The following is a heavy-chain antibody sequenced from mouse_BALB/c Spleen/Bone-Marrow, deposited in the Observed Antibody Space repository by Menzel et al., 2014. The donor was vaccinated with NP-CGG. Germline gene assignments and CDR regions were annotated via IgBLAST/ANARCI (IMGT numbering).Heavy chain of an antibody. D-gene: IGHD3-1*01. J-gene: IGHJ4*01. Sequence: EVKLVESGPSLVKPSQALSLPCSVTGDSITSGYWNWIRKFPGNKLEYMGYISYSGSTYYNPSLKGRISITRDTSKNLYYLQLNSVTTKDTATYYCARSGSSGYHYYAMDYWGQGTSVTVSS. CDR1: GDSITSGY. CDR3: ARSGSSGYHYYAMDY. V-gene: IGHV3-8*02. CDR2: ISYSGST.